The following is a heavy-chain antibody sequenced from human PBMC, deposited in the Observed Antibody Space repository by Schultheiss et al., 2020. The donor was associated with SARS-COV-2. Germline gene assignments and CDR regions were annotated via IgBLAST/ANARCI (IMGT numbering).Heavy chain of an antibody. V-gene: IGHV3-33*01. Sequence: WGSLRLSCTASKFTFSSYGMHWVRQAPGKGLEWVAVIWYDGSNKYYADSVKGRFTISRENSKNTLYLQMNSLRVTDAAVYYCARDGADYFDSSGYYYAWCFDFWGQGTMVTVSS. CDR1: KFTFSSYG. CDR3: ARDGADYFDSSGYYYAWCFDF. CDR2: IWYDGSNK. D-gene: IGHD3-22*01. J-gene: IGHJ4*01.